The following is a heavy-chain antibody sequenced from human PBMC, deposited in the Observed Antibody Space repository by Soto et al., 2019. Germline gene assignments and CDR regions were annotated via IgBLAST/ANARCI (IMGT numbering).Heavy chain of an antibody. CDR2: INANNDNT. CDR3: AIIFTPWYFDY. V-gene: IGHV1-3*01. Sequence: GASVKVSCKASGYTFSTYGIHWVRQAHGQRLEWMGWINANNDNTEYSQKFQGRVTITRDTSASTAYMELSNLRSEDTAVYYCAIIFTPWYFDYWGQGTLVTVSS. J-gene: IGHJ4*02. CDR1: GYTFSTYG. D-gene: IGHD3-9*01.